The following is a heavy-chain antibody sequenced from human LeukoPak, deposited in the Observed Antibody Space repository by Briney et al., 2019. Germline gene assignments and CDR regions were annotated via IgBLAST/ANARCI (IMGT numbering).Heavy chain of an antibody. V-gene: IGHV1-3*04. CDR2: INSDNGNT. Sequence: RASVTVSCKASGYTFTTYAIHWVRQAPGQRLEWMGWINSDNGNTKYSQKFQGRVTITRDTSAYTAYMELRSLSSADTAVYFCARAPYDFLTGYSLNWFDPWGQGTLVTVSS. CDR3: ARAPYDFLTGYSLNWFDP. D-gene: IGHD3-9*01. CDR1: GYTFTTYA. J-gene: IGHJ5*02.